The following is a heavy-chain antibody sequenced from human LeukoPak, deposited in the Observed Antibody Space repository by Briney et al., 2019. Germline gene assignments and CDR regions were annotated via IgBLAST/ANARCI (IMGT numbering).Heavy chain of an antibody. CDR2: LTDTGDST. D-gene: IGHD2-2*02. CDR1: GFAFSNYA. J-gene: IGHJ4*02. Sequence: GGSLRLSCAASGFAFSNYAMSWVRQAPGQGLEWVSTLTDTGDSTFYADSVKGRFTISRDNSKNTLSLQMNSLRAEDTAVYFCAKGRGATSTSCYNYWGQGTLVTASS. V-gene: IGHV3-23*01. CDR3: AKGRGATSTSCYNY.